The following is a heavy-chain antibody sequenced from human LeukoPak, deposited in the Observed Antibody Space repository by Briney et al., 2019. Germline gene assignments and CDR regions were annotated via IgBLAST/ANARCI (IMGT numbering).Heavy chain of an antibody. V-gene: IGHV1-2*02. CDR3: ARGGEGSGWYGCYYFDY. CDR2: INPNSGGT. J-gene: IGHJ4*02. CDR1: GYTFTGYD. D-gene: IGHD6-19*01. Sequence: ASVKVSCKASGYTFTGYDMHWVRQAPGQGLEWMGWINPNSGGTNYAQKFQGRVTMTRDTSISTAYMELSRLRSDDTAVYYCARGGEGSGWYGCYYFDYWGQGTLVTVSS.